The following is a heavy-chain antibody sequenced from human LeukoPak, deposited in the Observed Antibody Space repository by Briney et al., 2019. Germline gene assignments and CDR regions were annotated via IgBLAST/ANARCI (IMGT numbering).Heavy chain of an antibody. CDR3: ARYMSTEGWFDS. CDR1: DYPITSGDY. D-gene: IGHD5/OR15-5a*01. Sequence: PSETLSLTCVVSDYPITSGDYWAWIRQPPGKGLEWIGSIYNSVSTSYNPSLKSRVTMSVDPSKNQFSLNLRSVTAADTAVYFYARYMSTEGWFDSWGRGTLVTVSS. V-gene: IGHV4-38-2*01. J-gene: IGHJ5*01. CDR2: IYNSVST.